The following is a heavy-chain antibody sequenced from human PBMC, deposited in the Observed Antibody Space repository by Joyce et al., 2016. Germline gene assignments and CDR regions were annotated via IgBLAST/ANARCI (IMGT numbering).Heavy chain of an antibody. D-gene: IGHD3-3*01. CDR2: ISSRGTTI. Sequence: QVQLVESGGDLVKPGGSLRLSCAASGFTFSDYYMSWIRQAPGKGREWVSYISSRGTTIYYADSVKGRFTISRDNAKNSLYLQMNSLRAEDTAVYYCARTRGFLEWLLDFWGQGTLVSVSS. CDR1: GFTFSDYY. V-gene: IGHV3-11*01. CDR3: ARTRGFLEWLLDF. J-gene: IGHJ4*02.